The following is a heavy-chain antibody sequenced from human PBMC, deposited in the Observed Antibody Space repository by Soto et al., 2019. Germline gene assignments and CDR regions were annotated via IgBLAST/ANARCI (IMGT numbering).Heavy chain of an antibody. J-gene: IGHJ3*02. V-gene: IGHV3-30*03. Sequence: QVQLAESGGGVVQPGRSLRLSCAASGFTFDDYSMHWVRQAPGKGLEWVALISYDGGTTHYGDSVKGRFTISRDDSKNTLFLQMNSLRSEDTAVYYCARPHIRSAWNDVFDIWGQGTMVTVSS. CDR1: GFTFDDYS. CDR3: ARPHIRSAWNDVFDI. D-gene: IGHD1-1*01. CDR2: ISYDGGTT.